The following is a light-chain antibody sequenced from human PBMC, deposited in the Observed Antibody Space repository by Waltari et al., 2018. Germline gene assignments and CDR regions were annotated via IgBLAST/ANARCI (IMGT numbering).Light chain of an antibody. Sequence: QSALTQPPSASGSPGQSVTIPCSGTRSDVGDYQYVSWYQYYPGKAPKLILYEVNKRPPGVPDRFYGSRSGSTAFLTVSGLQADDEAVYFCFSYAGSNTYVFGSGTTVTVL. CDR3: FSYAGSNTYV. CDR1: RSDVGDYQY. V-gene: IGLV2-8*01. J-gene: IGLJ1*01. CDR2: EVN.